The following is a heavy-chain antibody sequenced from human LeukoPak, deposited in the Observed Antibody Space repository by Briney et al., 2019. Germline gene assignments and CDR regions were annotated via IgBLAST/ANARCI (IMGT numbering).Heavy chain of an antibody. CDR3: ARVGDYVWGSYRSNWFDP. Sequence: SETLSLTCTVSGGSISSYYWSWIRQPAGKGLEWIGRIYTSGSTNYNPSLKSRVTMSVDTSQNQFSLKLSSVTAADTAVYSCARVGDYVWGSYRSNWFDPWGQGTLVTVSS. J-gene: IGHJ5*02. CDR1: GGSISSYY. D-gene: IGHD3-16*02. V-gene: IGHV4-4*07. CDR2: IYTSGST.